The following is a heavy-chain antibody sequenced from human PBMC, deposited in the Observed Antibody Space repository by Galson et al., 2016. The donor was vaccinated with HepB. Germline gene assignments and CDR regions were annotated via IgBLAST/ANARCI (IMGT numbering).Heavy chain of an antibody. CDR1: GYTLTDLS. CDR2: FDPEDGET. D-gene: IGHD3-10*01. V-gene: IGHV1-24*01. CDR3: ATGRLVLPWFRDFPTDDVKTVPDAFDI. Sequence: SVKVSCKVSGYTLTDLSMHWVRQAPGKGLEWMGGFDPEDGETIYAQKFQGRFTMTADTSTDTDYMDLSSLTSEDTAVYDCATGRLVLPWFRDFPTDDVKTVPDAFDIWGQGTMVTVSS. J-gene: IGHJ3*02.